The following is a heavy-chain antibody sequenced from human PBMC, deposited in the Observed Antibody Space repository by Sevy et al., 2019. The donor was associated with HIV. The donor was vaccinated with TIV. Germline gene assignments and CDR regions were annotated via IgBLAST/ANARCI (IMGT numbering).Heavy chain of an antibody. CDR3: ARAYSSWFGTVHY. J-gene: IGHJ4*02. CDR1: GFIFSTYS. CDR2: ISYDGNNK. V-gene: IGHV3-30-3*01. Sequence: GGSLRLSCAASGFIFSTYSMHWVRQAPGKGLEWVAAISYDGNNKYYADSVKGRFTISRDNPKNTLFLQVNSLRPEDTAVNYCARAYSSWFGTVHYWGQGTLVTVSS. D-gene: IGHD6-13*01.